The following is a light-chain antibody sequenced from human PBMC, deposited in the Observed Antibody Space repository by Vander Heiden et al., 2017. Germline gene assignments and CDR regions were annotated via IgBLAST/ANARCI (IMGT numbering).Light chain of an antibody. J-gene: IGKJ3*01. CDR2: LGS. Sequence: DIVMTQSPLTLPVTPGEPASISCRSSQSLLHSHGNNYLEWYQQKPGQSPQLLMYLGSTRSAGVPDRFSGSGSGTDFTLKISSVEAEDVWVYYCMQALQTPFTFGPGTKVDIK. V-gene: IGKV2-28*01. CDR3: MQALQTPFT. CDR1: QSLLHSHGNNY.